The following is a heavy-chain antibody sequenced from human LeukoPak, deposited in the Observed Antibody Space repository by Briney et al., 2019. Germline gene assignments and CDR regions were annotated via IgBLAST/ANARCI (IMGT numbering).Heavy chain of an antibody. V-gene: IGHV4-39*01. CDR2: IYYSGST. Sequence: PSETLSLTCTVSGGSISSSSYYWGWIRQPPGKGLEWIGSIYYSGSTYYNPSLKSRVTISVDTSKTQFSLKLSSVTAADTAVYYCARQSGFYSNSSYYYYGMDVWGQGTTVTVSS. D-gene: IGHD4-11*01. CDR1: GGSISSSSYY. CDR3: ARQSGFYSNSSYYYYGMDV. J-gene: IGHJ6*02.